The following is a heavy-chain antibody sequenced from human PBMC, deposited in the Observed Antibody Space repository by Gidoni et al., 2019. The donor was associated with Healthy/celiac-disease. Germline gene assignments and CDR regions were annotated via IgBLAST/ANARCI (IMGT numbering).Heavy chain of an antibody. CDR3: RVYDRSGYTP. D-gene: IGHD3-22*01. V-gene: IGHV1-69*06. CDR1: GGTFSSYA. J-gene: IGHJ5*02. CDR2: IIPIFGTA. Sequence: QVPLVQSGAEVKKPGSSVKASCKASGGTFSSYASSWVRQAPGQGPEWMGGIIPIFGTANYEQKFQVRVTITADKSTSTAYMELSSLRSEDTAVYYCRVYDRSGYTPWGQGTLVTVSS.